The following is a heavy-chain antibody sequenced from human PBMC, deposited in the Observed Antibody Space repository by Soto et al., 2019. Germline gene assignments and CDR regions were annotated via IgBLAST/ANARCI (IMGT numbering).Heavy chain of an antibody. Sequence: SETLSLTCTVSGGSISSYYWSWIRQPPGKGLEWIGYIYYSGSTNYNPSLKSRVTISVDTSNNQFSLKLSPVTAADTAVYYCARVVGDYGDLRVDYWGQGTLVTVSS. CDR3: ARVVGDYGDLRVDY. CDR2: IYYSGST. D-gene: IGHD4-17*01. CDR1: GGSISSYY. J-gene: IGHJ4*02. V-gene: IGHV4-59*01.